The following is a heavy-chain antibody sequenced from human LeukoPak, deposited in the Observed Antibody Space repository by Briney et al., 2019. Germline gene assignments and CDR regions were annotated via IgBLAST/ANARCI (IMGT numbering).Heavy chain of an antibody. Sequence: ASVKVSCKASGYTFTDYYMHWVRQAPGQGLEWMGWINPNSGGTNYAQKFQGRVTMTRDTSISTAYMELSRLRSDDTAVYYCARNPYYDFWGGYYRWGQGTLVTVSS. D-gene: IGHD3-3*01. CDR3: ARNPYYDFWGGYYR. CDR2: INPNSGGT. J-gene: IGHJ4*02. V-gene: IGHV1-2*02. CDR1: GYTFTDYY.